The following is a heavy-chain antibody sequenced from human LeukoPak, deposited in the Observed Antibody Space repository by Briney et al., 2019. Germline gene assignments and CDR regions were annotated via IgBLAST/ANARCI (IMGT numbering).Heavy chain of an antibody. CDR1: GGSFSGYY. J-gene: IGHJ4*02. D-gene: IGHD3-10*01. CDR2: INHSGST. V-gene: IGHV4-34*01. CDR3: ARLPSRYGSGSYGY. Sequence: SETLSLTCAVYGGSFSGYYWSWIRQPPGKGLEWIGKINHSGSTNYNPSLKSRVTISVDTSKNQFSLKLSSVTAADTAVYYCARLPSRYGSGSYGYWGQGTLVTVSS.